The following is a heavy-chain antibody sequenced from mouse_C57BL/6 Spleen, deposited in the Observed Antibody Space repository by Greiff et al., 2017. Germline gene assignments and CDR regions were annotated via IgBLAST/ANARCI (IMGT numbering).Heavy chain of an antibody. J-gene: IGHJ3*01. CDR3: ADYSNYFAY. Sequence: EVQLQQSGPGLVKPSQSLSLTCSVTGYSITSGYYWNWIRQFPGNKLEWMGYISYDGSNNYNPSLKNRISITRDTSKNQFFLKLNSVTTEDTATYYCADYSNYFAYWGQGTLVTVSA. CDR2: ISYDGSN. D-gene: IGHD2-5*01. CDR1: GYSITSGYY. V-gene: IGHV3-6*01.